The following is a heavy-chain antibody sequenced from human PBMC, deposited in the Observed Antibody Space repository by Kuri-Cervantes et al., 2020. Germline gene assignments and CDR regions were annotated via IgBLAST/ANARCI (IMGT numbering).Heavy chain of an antibody. CDR2: ISGSDGST. J-gene: IGHJ4*02. V-gene: IGHV3-23*01. Sequence: GESLKISCAASGFTFDDYAMHWVRQAPGKGLEWVSGISGSDGSTYYADSVKGRFTISRDNAKNSLYLQMNSLRAEDTAVYYCARDSGELSLDYWGQGTLVTVSS. D-gene: IGHD3-16*02. CDR1: GFTFDDYA. CDR3: ARDSGELSLDY.